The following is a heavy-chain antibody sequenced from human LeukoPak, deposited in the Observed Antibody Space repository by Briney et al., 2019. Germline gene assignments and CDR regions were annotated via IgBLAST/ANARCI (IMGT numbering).Heavy chain of an antibody. CDR2: IRFDGNNK. V-gene: IGHV3-30*02. CDR3: ARTYNPDY. CDR1: GFTFSSTG. D-gene: IGHD1-14*01. Sequence: GGSLRLSCTASGFTFSSTGMHWVRQAPGKGLEWVSYIRFDGNNKYYGDSVKGRLTVSRDNSKNTLYLQMNSLRVEDTAVYYCARTYNPDYWGQGTLVTVSS. J-gene: IGHJ4*02.